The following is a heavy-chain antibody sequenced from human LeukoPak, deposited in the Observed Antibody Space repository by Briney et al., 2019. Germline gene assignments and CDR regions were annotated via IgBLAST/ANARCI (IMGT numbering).Heavy chain of an antibody. CDR3: AKGFRGSSGWYPSPFDY. V-gene: IGHV3-23*01. CDR2: ISGSGGST. Sequence: PGGSLRLSCAASGFTFSSYAMSWVRQAPGKGLEWVSAISGSGGSTYYADSVKGRFTISRDNSKNTLYLQMNSLRAEDTAVYYCAKGFRGSSGWYPSPFDYWGQGTLVTVSS. CDR1: GFTFSSYA. D-gene: IGHD6-19*01. J-gene: IGHJ4*02.